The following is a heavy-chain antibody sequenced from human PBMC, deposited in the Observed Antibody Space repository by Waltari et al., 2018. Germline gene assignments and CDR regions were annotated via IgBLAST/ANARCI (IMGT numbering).Heavy chain of an antibody. D-gene: IGHD4-17*01. J-gene: IGHJ5*02. Sequence: LQLQESGPGLVTPSETLSLTFTVSDGSISTSSYYWGWIRQPPGKGLEWLGSIYYSGSTSYNPSLKSRVTISVDTSKNQFSRKLSSVTAADTAVYYCAREIWAYDYGGKRWFDAWAQGTLVTVSS. CDR3: AREIWAYDYGGKRWFDA. CDR1: DGSISTSSYY. CDR2: IYYSGST. V-gene: IGHV4-39*07.